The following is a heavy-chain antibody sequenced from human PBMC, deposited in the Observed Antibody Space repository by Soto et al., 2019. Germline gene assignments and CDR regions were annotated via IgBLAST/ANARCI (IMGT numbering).Heavy chain of an antibody. D-gene: IGHD6-25*01. Sequence: QVQQQPWGAGLLKPSETLSLTCAVNAGSFSHYYWNWIRQSPGKGLEWIGKIKHNGSSNYKPSLRSRVSISVDMSKNQVSLRLSSVTDADTAVYYCARGGSSDWQVALDIWGQGTMVTVSS. CDR3: ARGGSSDWQVALDI. CDR2: IKHNGSS. V-gene: IGHV4-34*01. J-gene: IGHJ3*02. CDR1: AGSFSHYY.